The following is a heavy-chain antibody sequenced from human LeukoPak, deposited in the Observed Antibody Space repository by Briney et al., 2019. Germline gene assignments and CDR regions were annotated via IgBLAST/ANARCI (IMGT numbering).Heavy chain of an antibody. CDR1: GDSMRSGSFY. CDR2: IYSTGAS. D-gene: IGHD4-11*01. Sequence: SQTLSLTCTVSGDSMRSGSFYWNWMRQPAGKGLEWIGRIYSTGASNYNPSLKSRVTMSADTSRNQFSLKLNSVTAADTAVYYCARELTYSNYGLYLDWGQGAPVIVSS. V-gene: IGHV4-61*02. CDR3: ARELTYSNYGLYLD. J-gene: IGHJ4*02.